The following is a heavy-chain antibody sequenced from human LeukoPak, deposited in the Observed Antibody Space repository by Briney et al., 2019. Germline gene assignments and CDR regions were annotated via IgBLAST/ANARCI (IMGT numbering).Heavy chain of an antibody. V-gene: IGHV1-69*06. CDR3: AKRPGHGAFDI. CDR1: GGTFSSYA. CDR2: IIPIFGTA. D-gene: IGHD1-1*01. J-gene: IGHJ3*02. Sequence: SVKVSCKASGGTFSSYAISWVRQAPGQGLEWMRGIIPIFGTANYAQKFQGRVTITADKSTSTAYMELSSLRSEDTAVYYCAKRPGHGAFDIWGQGTMVTVSS.